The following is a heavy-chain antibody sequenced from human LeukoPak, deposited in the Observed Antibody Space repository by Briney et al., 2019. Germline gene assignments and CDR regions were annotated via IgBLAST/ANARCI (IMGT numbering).Heavy chain of an antibody. CDR1: GGSISSYY. Sequence: PSESLSLTCTVSGGSISSYYWSWIRQPPGKGLEWIGYFYYSGSTKYNLSLKSRVTISVDTSKNQFSLKLSSVTAADTAVYYCARRWGSGSFYSNYYGMDVWGQGTTVIVSS. D-gene: IGHD3-10*01. V-gene: IGHV4-59*08. CDR3: ARRWGSGSFYSNYYGMDV. J-gene: IGHJ6*02. CDR2: FYYSGST.